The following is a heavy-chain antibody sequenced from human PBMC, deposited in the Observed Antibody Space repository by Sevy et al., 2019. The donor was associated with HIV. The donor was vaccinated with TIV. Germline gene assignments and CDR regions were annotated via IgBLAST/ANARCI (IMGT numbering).Heavy chain of an antibody. V-gene: IGHV3-11*04. CDR2: ISSGGSNK. CDR3: ARSPPYSSGWYGIDY. D-gene: IGHD6-19*01. CDR1: TFTFSDYY. J-gene: IGHJ4*02. Sequence: GGSLRLSCAASTFTFSDYYMTWIRQAPGKGLEWVSHISSGGSNKYYADSVKGRFTISRDNAKNSLYLQMNSLRAEDTAVYYCARSPPYSSGWYGIDYWGQGTLVTVSS.